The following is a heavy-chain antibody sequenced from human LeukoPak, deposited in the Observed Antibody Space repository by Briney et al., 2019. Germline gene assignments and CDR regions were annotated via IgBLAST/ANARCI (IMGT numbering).Heavy chain of an antibody. CDR2: IHYSGST. CDR3: ARDLRGYFDY. CDR1: GGSISSYY. J-gene: IGHJ4*02. V-gene: IGHV4-59*01. Sequence: SETLSLTCTVSGGSISSYYWSWIRQPPGKGLEWIGYIHYSGSTNYNPSLKSRVTISVDTSKNQFSLKLSSVTAADTAVYYCARDLRGYFDYWGQGTLVTVSS. D-gene: IGHD3-10*01.